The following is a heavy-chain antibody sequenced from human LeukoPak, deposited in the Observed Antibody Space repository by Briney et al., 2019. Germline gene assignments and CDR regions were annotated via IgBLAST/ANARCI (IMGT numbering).Heavy chain of an antibody. CDR2: ISGSGGST. V-gene: IGHV3-23*01. CDR1: GFTFSSYA. CDR3: AKGYDFWSGYTTEGYYFDY. D-gene: IGHD3-3*01. J-gene: IGHJ4*02. Sequence: GGSLRLSCAASGFTFSSYAMSWVRQAPGKGLEWVSAISGSGGSTYYADSVKGRFTISRDNSKNTLHLQMNSLRAEDTAVYYCAKGYDFWSGYTTEGYYFDYWGEGTLVTVSS.